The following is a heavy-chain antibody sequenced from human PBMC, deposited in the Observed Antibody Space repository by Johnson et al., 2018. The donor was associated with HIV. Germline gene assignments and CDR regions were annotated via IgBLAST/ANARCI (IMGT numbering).Heavy chain of an antibody. CDR3: VKDSLEEDAFDF. CDR2: IYRGGST. Sequence: EVQLVESGGGVVQPGGSLRLSCAASGFTVSSNFMTWVRQAPGKGLEWVSVIYRGGSTYYADSVKGRFTISRDNAKNTLYLQMSSLRLEDTALYYCVKDSLEEDAFDFWGQGTMVTVSA. D-gene: IGHD2-21*01. J-gene: IGHJ3*01. CDR1: GFTVSSNF. V-gene: IGHV3-66*02.